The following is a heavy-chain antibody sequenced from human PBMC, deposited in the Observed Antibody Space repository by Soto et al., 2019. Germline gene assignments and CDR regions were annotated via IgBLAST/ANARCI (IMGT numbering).Heavy chain of an antibody. D-gene: IGHD3-10*01. CDR2: MNPNSGNT. CDR3: ARAAPTYYYGSGSYYNRPFDY. CDR1: GYTFTSYD. J-gene: IGHJ4*02. Sequence: ASVKVSCKASGYTFTSYDINWVRQATGQRLEWMGWMNPNSGNTGYAQKFQGRVTMTRNTSISTAYMELSSLRSEDTAVYYCARAAPTYYYGSGSYYNRPFDYWGQGALVTVSS. V-gene: IGHV1-8*01.